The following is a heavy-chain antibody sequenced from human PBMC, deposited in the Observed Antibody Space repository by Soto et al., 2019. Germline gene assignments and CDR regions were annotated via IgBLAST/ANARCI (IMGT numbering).Heavy chain of an antibody. CDR1: GVTFSSFW. CDR3: ADYSSRRGSLES. CDR2: IKGDGSDK. J-gene: IGHJ4*02. V-gene: IGHV3-7*01. Sequence: EVQLVESGGGLVQPGGCLRLYCAASGVTFSSFWMTWVRQAPGRGLEWVANIKGDGSDKYYVDSMKGRFTISRDNAKNSLFLQMNSLRAEDTAVYSCADYSSRRGSLESWGQGTLVTVSS. D-gene: IGHD3-10*01.